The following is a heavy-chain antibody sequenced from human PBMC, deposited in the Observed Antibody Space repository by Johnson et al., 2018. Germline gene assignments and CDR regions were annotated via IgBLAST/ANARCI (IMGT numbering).Heavy chain of an antibody. D-gene: IGHD3-3*01. V-gene: IGHV3-30*18. CDR2: ISYDGSNK. J-gene: IGHJ3*02. CDR3: AKERRDFGSGSTDDDALDI. Sequence: QVQLVESGGGVVQPGRSLRLSCAASGFTFSSYGMHWVRQAPGKGLEWVAVISYDGSNKYYADSVKGRCTIYRDNSKNTLYLQMNSLRAEDTAVYYCAKERRDFGSGSTDDDALDIWGQGTMVTVSS. CDR1: GFTFSSYG.